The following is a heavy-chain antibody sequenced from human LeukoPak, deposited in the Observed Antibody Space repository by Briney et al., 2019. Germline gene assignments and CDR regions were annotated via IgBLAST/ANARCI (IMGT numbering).Heavy chain of an antibody. J-gene: IGHJ4*02. Sequence: PSETLSLTCAVYGESFSGHYWTWIRQPQGRGLEWIGEINNSGSTTSNPSLNNRVTISVDTSKNQFSLKLTSVTAADTAVYYCARPRYGSGSLDSWGQGTLVTVSS. V-gene: IGHV4-34*01. CDR2: INNSGST. D-gene: IGHD3-10*01. CDR3: ARPRYGSGSLDS. CDR1: GESFSGHY.